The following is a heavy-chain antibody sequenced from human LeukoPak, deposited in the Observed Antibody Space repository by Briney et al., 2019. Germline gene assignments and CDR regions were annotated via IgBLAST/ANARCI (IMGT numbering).Heavy chain of an antibody. Sequence: GGSLRLSCAASGFTFSSYSMNWVRQAPGKGLEWVSSISSTSSYIYHADSVKSRFTISRDNAKNSLYLQMNSLRAEDTAVYYCARDYGGSSPFDYWGQGTLVTVSS. CDR1: GFTFSSYS. J-gene: IGHJ4*02. CDR2: ISSTSSYI. D-gene: IGHD4-23*01. CDR3: ARDYGGSSPFDY. V-gene: IGHV3-21*01.